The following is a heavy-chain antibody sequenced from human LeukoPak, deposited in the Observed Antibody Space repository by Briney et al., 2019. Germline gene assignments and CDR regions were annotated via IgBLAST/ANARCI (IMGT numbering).Heavy chain of an antibody. V-gene: IGHV4-59*12. D-gene: IGHD3-22*01. J-gene: IGHJ4*02. CDR3: ATYDYYDRDT. CDR1: GGSLSNYY. Sequence: SETLSLTCTVSGGSLSNYYWSWIRQPPGKGLEWIGYIYYTGSTNYNPSLKSPVTISADTSKNQFSLKLSSVTAADTAVYYCATYDYYDRDTWGQGTLVTVSS. CDR2: IYYTGST.